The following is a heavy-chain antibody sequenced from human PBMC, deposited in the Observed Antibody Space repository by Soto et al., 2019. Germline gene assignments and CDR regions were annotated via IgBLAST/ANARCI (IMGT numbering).Heavy chain of an antibody. V-gene: IGHV3-74*01. CDR2: INSDGSSI. Sequence: PGGSLTLSCAASGFSFSSYSMFWVRQAPGKGLVWVSRINSDGSSISYADSVKGRFTISRDNAKNTVYLQMNSLRAEDTAVYYCTSLGYWGHGTLVTVSS. J-gene: IGHJ4*01. CDR1: GFSFSSYS. CDR3: TSLGY. D-gene: IGHD3-16*01.